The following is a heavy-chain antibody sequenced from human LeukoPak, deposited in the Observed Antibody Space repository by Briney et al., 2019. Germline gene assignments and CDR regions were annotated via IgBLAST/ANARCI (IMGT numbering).Heavy chain of an antibody. V-gene: IGHV3-7*01. J-gene: IGHJ3*02. CDR3: ARGPGDYDASDI. CDR2: IKENGNEQ. D-gene: IGHD4-11*01. Sequence: SGGPLRLSCEASGFLFTRYWMSWVRQAPGKGPEWVAHIKENGNEQYYADSVKGRFTICRDNVKQSLCLQMNNLRVEDTAVYYCARGPGDYDASDIWGQGTVVTVSS. CDR1: GFLFTRYW.